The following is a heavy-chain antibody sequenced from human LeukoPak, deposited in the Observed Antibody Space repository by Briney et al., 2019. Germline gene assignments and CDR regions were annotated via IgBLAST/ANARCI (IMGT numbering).Heavy chain of an antibody. J-gene: IGHJ4*02. CDR2: IYYSGST. CDR3: ARLAYDFWSGYFLHFDY. Sequence: SETLSLTCTVSGGSISSYYWSWIRQPPGKGLEWIGYIYYSGSTNYNPSLKSRVTISVDTSKNQFSLKLSSVTAADTAVYYCARLAYDFWSGYFLHFDYWGQGTLVTVSS. V-gene: IGHV4-59*08. D-gene: IGHD3-3*01. CDR1: GGSISSYY.